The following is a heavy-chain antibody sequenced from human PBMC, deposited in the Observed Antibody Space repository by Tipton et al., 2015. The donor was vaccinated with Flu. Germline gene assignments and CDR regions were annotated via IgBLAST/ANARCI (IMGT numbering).Heavy chain of an antibody. CDR3: ARDAQEHCSSSSSCSEFDY. CDR2: IYTSGNT. J-gene: IGHJ4*02. V-gene: IGHV4-4*07. Sequence: TLSLTCNVSGGSLSGYYWSWIRQPAGKGLEWIGRIYTSGNTNYSPSLKSRVTMSVDTSKNQFSLKLSSMTAADTAVYYCARDAQEHCSSSSSCSEFDYWSQGTLVTVSS. D-gene: IGHD2-2*01. CDR1: GGSLSGYY.